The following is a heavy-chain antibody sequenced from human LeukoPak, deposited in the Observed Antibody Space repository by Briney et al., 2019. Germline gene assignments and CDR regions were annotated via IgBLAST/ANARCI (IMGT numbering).Heavy chain of an antibody. D-gene: IGHD1-14*01. V-gene: IGHV4-31*03. J-gene: IGHJ4*02. CDR1: GGSISSGFH. Sequence: PSQTLSLTCTVSGGSISSGFHWSWIRQHPGKGLEWIGHIYFSGSTYYNPSLRSRITISVDTSKKQFSLKLTSVTAAGTAVYYCARVLPYLTIDYWGQGTLVTVSS. CDR3: ARVLPYLTIDY. CDR2: IYFSGST.